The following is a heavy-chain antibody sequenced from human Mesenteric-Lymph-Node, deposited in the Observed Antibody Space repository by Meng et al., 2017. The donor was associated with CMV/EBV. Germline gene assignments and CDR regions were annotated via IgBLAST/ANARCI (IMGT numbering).Heavy chain of an antibody. J-gene: IGHJ4*02. CDR2: IYSGGTA. D-gene: IGHD3-16*01. Sequence: GESLKISCAASGFNVTTNYINWVRQAPGKGLEWVSIIYSGGTASYADSVKGRFTISRDNSKNTLYLQMNSLRPEDTAVYYCARGLNGGFDYWGQGTLVTVSS. V-gene: IGHV3-53*05. CDR1: GFNVTTNY. CDR3: ARGLNGGFDY.